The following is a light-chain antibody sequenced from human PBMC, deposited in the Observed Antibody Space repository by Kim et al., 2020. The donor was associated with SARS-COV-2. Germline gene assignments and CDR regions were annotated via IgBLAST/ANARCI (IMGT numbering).Light chain of an antibody. V-gene: IGLV3-21*04. Sequence: PGKTARITCGGNNIGSKSVHWYQQKPGQAPVLVIYYDSDRPSGIPERFSGSNSGNTATLTISRVEAGDEADYYCQVWDSSSDLPVFGGGTQLTVL. CDR1: NIGSKS. J-gene: IGLJ3*02. CDR3: QVWDSSSDLPV. CDR2: YDS.